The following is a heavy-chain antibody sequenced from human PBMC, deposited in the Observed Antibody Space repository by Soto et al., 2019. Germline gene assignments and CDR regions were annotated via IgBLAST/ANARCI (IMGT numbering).Heavy chain of an antibody. CDR3: AAQTSTIFGVVTPGWFDP. CDR2: IYYSGST. V-gene: IGHV4-61*01. D-gene: IGHD3-3*01. J-gene: IGHJ5*02. Sequence: PSETLSLTCIVSGGSVSSGSYYWSWIRQPPGKGLEWIGYIYYSGSTNYNPSLKSRVTISVDTSKNQFSLKLSSVTAADTAVYYCAAQTSTIFGVVTPGWFDPWGQGTLVTVSS. CDR1: GGSVSSGSYY.